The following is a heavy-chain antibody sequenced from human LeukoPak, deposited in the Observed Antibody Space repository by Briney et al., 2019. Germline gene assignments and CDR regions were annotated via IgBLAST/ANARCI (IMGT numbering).Heavy chain of an antibody. CDR3: ARVYQSAGYYFDY. CDR1: GGSIDSYY. J-gene: IGHJ4*02. V-gene: IGHV4-59*01. Sequence: KSSETLSLTCTVSGGSIDSYYWSWIRQPPGKGLEWIGYIYYTGSTEYHPSLKSRVTISLDTSKNQFSLKLTSVTAADTAVYYCARVYQSAGYYFDYWGQGNLVSVSS. CDR2: IYYTGST. D-gene: IGHD2-2*01.